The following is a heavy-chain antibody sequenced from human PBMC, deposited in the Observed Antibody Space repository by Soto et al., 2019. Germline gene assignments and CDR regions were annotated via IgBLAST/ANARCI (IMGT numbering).Heavy chain of an antibody. CDR3: AREKWLVRRNDPFDI. J-gene: IGHJ3*02. Sequence: QVQLVQSGAEVKKPGASVKVSCKASGYTFINYYMHWVRQAPGQGLEWMGIINPNGGSTTYAQKFQGRVTLTRDTSTYTVNMEVSSLRSEDTAVYYCAREKWLVRRNDPFDIWGQGTIVTVSS. CDR1: GYTFINYY. D-gene: IGHD6-19*01. CDR2: INPNGGST. V-gene: IGHV1-46*01.